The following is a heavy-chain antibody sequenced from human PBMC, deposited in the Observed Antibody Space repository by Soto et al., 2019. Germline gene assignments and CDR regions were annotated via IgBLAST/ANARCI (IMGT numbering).Heavy chain of an antibody. V-gene: IGHV1-18*01. CDR2: ISAYNGNT. D-gene: IGHD2-2*01. J-gene: IGHJ4*02. Sequence: AEVKVSCKASGYTFTSYGISWVRQAPGQGLEWMGWISAYNGNTNYAQKLQGRVTMTTDTSTSTAYMELRSLRSDDTAVYYCARAEYCSSNSCSFDYWGQGTPVIGSS. CDR3: ARAEYCSSNSCSFDY. CDR1: GYTFTSYG.